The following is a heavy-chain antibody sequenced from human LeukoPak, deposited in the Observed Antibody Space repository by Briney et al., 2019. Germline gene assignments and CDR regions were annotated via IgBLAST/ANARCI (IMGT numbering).Heavy chain of an antibody. J-gene: IGHJ6*03. D-gene: IGHD5-12*01. V-gene: IGHV3-21*01. CDR1: GFTFSNYS. CDR2: ISSSSSYI. Sequence: GGSLRLSCAASGFTFSNYSMNWVRQAPGRGLEWVSCISSSSSYIYYADSMKGRFTISRDNAKNSLYLQMNSLRAEDTAVYYCARAGWLRDYPHYMDVWGKGTTVTVSS. CDR3: ARAGWLRDYPHYMDV.